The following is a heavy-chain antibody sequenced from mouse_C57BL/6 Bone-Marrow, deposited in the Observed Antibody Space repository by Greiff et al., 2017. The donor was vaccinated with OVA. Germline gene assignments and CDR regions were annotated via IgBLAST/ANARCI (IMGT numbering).Heavy chain of an antibody. CDR2: IYPGDGDT. Sequence: QVQLQQSGAELVKPGASVKLSCKASGYAFSSYWMNWVKQRPGQGLEWIGQIYPGDGDTNYNGKFKGKATLTADKSSSTAYMQLSSLTSEDSAVYFCARHGSSYYAMDYWGQGTSVTVSS. D-gene: IGHD1-1*01. CDR1: GYAFSSYW. J-gene: IGHJ4*01. CDR3: ARHGSSYYAMDY. V-gene: IGHV1-80*01.